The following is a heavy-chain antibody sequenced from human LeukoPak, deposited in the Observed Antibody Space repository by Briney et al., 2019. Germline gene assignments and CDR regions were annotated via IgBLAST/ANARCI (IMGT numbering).Heavy chain of an antibody. J-gene: IGHJ5*02. V-gene: IGHV1-8*01. CDR2: RNPNSGNT. Sequence: ASVKVSCKASGYTFTSYDTNWVRQATGQGLEWMGWRNPNSGNTGYAQKFQGRVTMTRNTSISTAYMELSSLRSEDTAVYYCARGGVAATGRWLQPGWFDPWGQGTLVTVSS. D-gene: IGHD2-15*01. CDR3: ARGGVAATGRWLQPGWFDP. CDR1: GYTFTSYD.